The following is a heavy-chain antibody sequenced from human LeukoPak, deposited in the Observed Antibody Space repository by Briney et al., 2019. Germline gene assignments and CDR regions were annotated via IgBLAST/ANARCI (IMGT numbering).Heavy chain of an antibody. CDR2: IYYSGST. D-gene: IGHD2-15*01. CDR1: GGSISGYY. Sequence: SETLSLTCTVSGGSISGYYWNWIRQPPGKGLEWIGYIYYSGSTNYNPSLRSRVTMSLDTSKNQFSLKLSSVTAADTAVYHCARDSGSNFDYWGQGTLVTVSS. J-gene: IGHJ4*02. CDR3: ARDSGSNFDY. V-gene: IGHV4-59*01.